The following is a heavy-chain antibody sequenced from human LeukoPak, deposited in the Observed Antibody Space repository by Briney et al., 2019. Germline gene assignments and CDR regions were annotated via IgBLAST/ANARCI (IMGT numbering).Heavy chain of an antibody. CDR3: ASLPARYCSSTSCYDFDY. J-gene: IGHJ4*02. CDR2: IIPLFGPA. CDR1: GGTFSSYA. V-gene: IGHV1-69*01. Sequence: SVTVSCKASGGTFSSYAISWVRQAPGQGLEWMGGIIPLFGPANYPQKFHGRVTITADESTSTAYMELSSLRSEDTAVYYCASLPARYCSSTSCYDFDYWGQGTLVTVSS. D-gene: IGHD2-2*01.